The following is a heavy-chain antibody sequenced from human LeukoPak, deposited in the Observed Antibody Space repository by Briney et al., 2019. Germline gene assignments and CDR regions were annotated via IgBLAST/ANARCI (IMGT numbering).Heavy chain of an antibody. D-gene: IGHD4-17*01. CDR1: GYSISSGYY. V-gene: IGHV4-38-2*02. CDR3: ATGYGDFRVEGRYFYS. Sequence: SETLSLTCTVSGYSISSGYYWGWIRQPPGKGLEWIGSIYHSGSTYYNPSLRSRVTISIDTSKKHFFLKLKSVTAADTAVYYCATGYGDFRVEGRYFYSWGQGTLVTVSS. CDR2: IYHSGST. J-gene: IGHJ4*02.